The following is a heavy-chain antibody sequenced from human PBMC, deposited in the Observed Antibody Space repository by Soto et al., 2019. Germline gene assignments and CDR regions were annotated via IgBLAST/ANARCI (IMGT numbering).Heavy chain of an antibody. CDR1: GYSFTSHW. CDR2: SYPGDFDT. CDR3: ARRFGESVSKSNFAC. V-gene: IGHV5-51*01. J-gene: IGHJ4*02. D-gene: IGHD3-10*01. Sequence: LGESLKISCKGSGYSFTSHWIGWVRQMPGKGLERMGASYPGDFDTRYSPSFQGQVTISADKSTSTAYLQWISLKASDSAMYYCARRFGESVSKSNFACWGQGALVPVSS.